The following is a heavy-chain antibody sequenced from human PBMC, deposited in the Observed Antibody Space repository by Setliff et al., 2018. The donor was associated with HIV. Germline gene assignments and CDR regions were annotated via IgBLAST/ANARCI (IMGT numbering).Heavy chain of an antibody. D-gene: IGHD3-22*01. CDR1: GDSIGPGSNY. CDR3: ARDLGDYYDGSPHHHRYLYGMDV. J-gene: IGHJ6*02. CDR2: TSSRGGT. V-gene: IGHV4-61*02. Sequence: PSETLSLTCTVSGDSIGPGSNYWSWIRQPAGKGLEWIGRTSSRGGTTYSPSLRSRVTIFVDMSKNQFSLKLTSVTAADTAVYYCARDLGDYYDGSPHHHRYLYGMDVWGQGTTVTVSS.